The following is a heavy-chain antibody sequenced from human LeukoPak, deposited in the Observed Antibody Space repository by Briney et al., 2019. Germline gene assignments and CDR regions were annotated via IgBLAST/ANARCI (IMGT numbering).Heavy chain of an antibody. Sequence: PGGSLRLSCAASGFTFSTYWMSWVRQAPGKGLEWVANIKEDGSEKYYVDSVKGRFTISRDNAKNSLYLQMNSLRAEDTAVFYCARDSGYNAFDIWGQGTMVTVSS. V-gene: IGHV3-7*01. CDR2: IKEDGSEK. D-gene: IGHD5-12*01. CDR1: GFTFSTYW. CDR3: ARDSGYNAFDI. J-gene: IGHJ3*02.